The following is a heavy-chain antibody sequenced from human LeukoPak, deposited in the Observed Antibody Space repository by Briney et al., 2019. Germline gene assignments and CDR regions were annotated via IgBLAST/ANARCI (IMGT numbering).Heavy chain of an antibody. V-gene: IGHV4-31*03. J-gene: IGHJ5*02. Sequence: SETLSLTCTVSGGSISSGGYYWSWIRQHPGKGLEWIGYIYYSGSTYYNPSLKSRVTISVDTSKNQFSLKLSSVTAADTAVYYCARSSSTSSLWVWFDPWGQGTLVTVSS. CDR3: ARSSSTSSLWVWFDP. CDR2: IYYSGST. D-gene: IGHD2-2*01. CDR1: GGSISSGGYY.